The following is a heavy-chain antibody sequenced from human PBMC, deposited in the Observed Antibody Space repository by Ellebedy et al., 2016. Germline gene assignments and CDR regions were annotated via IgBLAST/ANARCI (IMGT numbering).Heavy chain of an antibody. D-gene: IGHD1-26*01. Sequence: SETLSLTXTVSGGSISSSSYYWGWIRQPPGKGLEWIGSIYYSGSTYYNPSLKSRVTISVDTSKNQFSLKLSSVTAADTAVYYCARGGNIVGAVFGYWGQGTLVTVSS. V-gene: IGHV4-39*07. CDR3: ARGGNIVGAVFGY. J-gene: IGHJ4*02. CDR1: GGSISSSSYY. CDR2: IYYSGST.